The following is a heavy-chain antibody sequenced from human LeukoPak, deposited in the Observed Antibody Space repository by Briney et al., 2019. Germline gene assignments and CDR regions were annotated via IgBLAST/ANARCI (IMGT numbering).Heavy chain of an antibody. J-gene: IGHJ3*02. V-gene: IGHV3-23*01. CDR1: GFTFSSHA. D-gene: IGHD3-10*01. CDR2: ISGSGGST. CDR3: AKGVWFGELSSAFDI. Sequence: GGSLGLSCAASGFTFSSHAMSWVRQAPGKGLEWVSAISGSGGSTYYADPVKGRFTISRDNSKNTLYLQMNSLRAEDTAVYYCAKGVWFGELSSAFDIWGQGTMVTVSS.